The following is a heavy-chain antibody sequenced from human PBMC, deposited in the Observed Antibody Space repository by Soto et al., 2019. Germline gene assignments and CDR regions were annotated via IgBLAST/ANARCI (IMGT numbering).Heavy chain of an antibody. J-gene: IGHJ4*02. V-gene: IGHV4-59*01. CDR3: ARDQPPPF. CDR1: GGSISSYY. Sequence: SETLSLTCTVSGGSISSYYWSWIRQPPGKGLEWIGYIYYSGSTNYNPSLKSRVTISVDTSKNQFSLKLSSVTAADTAVYYCARDQPPPFWGQGTLVTVSS. CDR2: IYYSGST.